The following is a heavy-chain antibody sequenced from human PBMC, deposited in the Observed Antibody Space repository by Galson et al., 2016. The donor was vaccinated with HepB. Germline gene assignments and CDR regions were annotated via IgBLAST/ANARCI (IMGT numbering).Heavy chain of an antibody. CDR2: LSDTGTRR. Sequence: SLRLSCAASGLNVGNYALSWVRQAPGKGLEWVATLSDTGTRRDYADSVKGRFTISRDRSKNTLDVQMNSLRAEDTGVYYCAKLGEGIGWYVHHWGQGTLVTVSS. J-gene: IGHJ1*01. D-gene: IGHD6-19*01. V-gene: IGHV3-23*01. CDR3: AKLGEGIGWYVHH. CDR1: GLNVGNYA.